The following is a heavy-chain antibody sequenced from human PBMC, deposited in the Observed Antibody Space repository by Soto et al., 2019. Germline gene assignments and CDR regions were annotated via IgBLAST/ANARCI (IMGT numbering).Heavy chain of an antibody. D-gene: IGHD4-17*01. V-gene: IGHV2-5*01. Sequence: QITLKESGPTLVKPTQPLTLTCTASGLSFGTSGVGVGWIRQPPGKALEWLALIYWNDDQRYSPSLKSSLTITKDPSKNQVVLTMTNVDPVDTATYYCASMTTVATAAFDIWGQGIMVTVPS. CDR3: ASMTTVATAAFDI. CDR2: IYWNDDQ. CDR1: GLSFGTSGVG. J-gene: IGHJ3*02.